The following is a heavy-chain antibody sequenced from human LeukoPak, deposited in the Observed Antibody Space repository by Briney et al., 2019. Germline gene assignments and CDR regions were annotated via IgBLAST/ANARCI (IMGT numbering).Heavy chain of an antibody. J-gene: IGHJ4*02. V-gene: IGHV3-23*01. CDR3: ARDSTVVPAAIDYFDY. CDR2: ISGSGGST. D-gene: IGHD2-2*01. Sequence: GGSLRLSCAASGFTFSTHAMSWVRQAPGKGLEWVSAISGSGGSTYYADSVKGRFTISRDNAKNSLYLQMNSLRAEDTAVYYCARDSTVVPAAIDYFDYWGQGTLVTVSS. CDR1: GFTFSTHA.